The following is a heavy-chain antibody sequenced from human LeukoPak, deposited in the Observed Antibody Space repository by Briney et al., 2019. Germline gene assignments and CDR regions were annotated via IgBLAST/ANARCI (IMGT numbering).Heavy chain of an antibody. CDR2: IYYSGST. Sequence: SETLSLTCTVSGGSISSSSYYWGWIRQPPGKGLEWIGSIYYSGSTYYNPSLKSRVTISVDTSKNQFSLKLSSVAAADTAVYYCARLRANDGFDIWGQGTMVTVSS. D-gene: IGHD3-3*01. J-gene: IGHJ3*02. V-gene: IGHV4-39*01. CDR1: GGSISSSSYY. CDR3: ARLRANDGFDI.